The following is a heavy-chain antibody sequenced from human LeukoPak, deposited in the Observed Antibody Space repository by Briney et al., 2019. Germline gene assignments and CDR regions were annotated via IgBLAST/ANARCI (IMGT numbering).Heavy chain of an antibody. CDR2: ISYDGSNK. J-gene: IGHJ4*02. CDR3: AKDSAATFDY. D-gene: IGHD6-25*01. CDR1: GFTFSSYG. Sequence: GGPLRLSCAASGFTFSSYGMHWVRQAPGKGLEWVAVISYDGSNKYYADSVKGRFTISRDNSKNTLYLQMNSLRAEDTAVYHCAKDSAATFDYWGQGTLVTVSS. V-gene: IGHV3-30*18.